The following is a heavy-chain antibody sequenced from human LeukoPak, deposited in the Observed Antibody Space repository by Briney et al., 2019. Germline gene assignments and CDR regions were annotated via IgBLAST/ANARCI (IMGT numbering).Heavy chain of an antibody. CDR3: ARGGYYYDSSGYYYGPMALSFDY. CDR1: GGSISSGGYY. CDR2: IYHSGST. V-gene: IGHV4-30-2*01. J-gene: IGHJ4*02. D-gene: IGHD3-22*01. Sequence: SETLSLTCTVSGGSISSGGYYWSWIRQPPGKGLEWIGSIYHSGSTYYNPSLKSRVTISVDRSKNQFSLKLSSVTAADTAVYYCARGGYYYDSSGYYYGPMALSFDYWGQGTLVTVSS.